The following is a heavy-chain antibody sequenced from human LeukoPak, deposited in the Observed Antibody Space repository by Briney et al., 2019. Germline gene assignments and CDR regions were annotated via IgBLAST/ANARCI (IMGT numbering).Heavy chain of an antibody. CDR3: ASLRPLVTCPGLFDY. CDR2: IYPGDSHT. J-gene: IGHJ4*02. CDR1: GSIFTTYW. D-gene: IGHD4-11*01. V-gene: IGHV5-51*01. Sequence: KPGASLKISCGASGSIFTTYWIGWLRQLPGKGLEWLGIIYPGDSHTRYSPSFQGQVTISVDKSVSTAYLQWSSLRASDSAVYYSASLRPLVTCPGLFDYSGQGTLVTVSS.